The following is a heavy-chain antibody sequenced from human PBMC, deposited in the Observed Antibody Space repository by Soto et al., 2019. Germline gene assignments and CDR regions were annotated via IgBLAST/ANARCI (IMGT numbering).Heavy chain of an antibody. CDR1: GYPFTTNW. V-gene: IGHV5-51*01. Sequence: RGESLKISCKGSGYPFTTNWIAWVRQMPGKGLERMGIIYPSDSDTTYSPSFRGQVTISVDKSTSTAYLQWSSLKASDTAIYYCARGSGYHNYWGQGTPVTVSS. J-gene: IGHJ4*02. D-gene: IGHD5-12*01. CDR3: ARGSGYHNY. CDR2: IYPSDSDT.